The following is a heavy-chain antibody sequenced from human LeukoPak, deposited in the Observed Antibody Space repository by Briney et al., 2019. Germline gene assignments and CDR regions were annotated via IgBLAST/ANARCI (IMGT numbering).Heavy chain of an antibody. Sequence: GGSLRLSCAASGFTFSSYWMSWVRQAPGKGLEWVANIKQDGSEKYYVDSVKGRFTISRDNAKNSLYLQMNSLRAEDTAVYYCAREKVLLWFGELPSKNGMDVWGQGTTVTVSS. J-gene: IGHJ6*02. CDR1: GFTFSSYW. D-gene: IGHD3-10*01. CDR2: IKQDGSEK. V-gene: IGHV3-7*01. CDR3: AREKVLLWFGELPSKNGMDV.